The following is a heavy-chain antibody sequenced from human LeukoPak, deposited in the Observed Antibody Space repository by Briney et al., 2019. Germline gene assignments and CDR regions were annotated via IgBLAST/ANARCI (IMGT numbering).Heavy chain of an antibody. CDR2: LSSSGGST. J-gene: IGHJ4*02. D-gene: IGHD3-10*01. V-gene: IGHV3-23*01. CDR1: GFTFSNYG. Sequence: PGGSLRLSCAASGFTFSNYGMNWVRQAPGKGLEWVSALSSSGGSTYYADSVKGRFTISRDNSKNTLYLQMNSLRAEDTAVYYCAKGLLWFGEFFDYWGQGTLVTVSS. CDR3: AKGLLWFGEFFDY.